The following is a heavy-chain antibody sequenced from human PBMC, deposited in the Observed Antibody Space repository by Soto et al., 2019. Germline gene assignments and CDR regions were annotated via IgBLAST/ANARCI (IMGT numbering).Heavy chain of an antibody. Sequence: GGSLRLSCAASGFTFTHYRIHWVRQPPGKGLEWVGRINSDGARIEYGDSVKGRFTISRDNAHNMVFLQMNSLTDEDSGVYFGARAGDWNYGQDFCGQGTLVTVSS. V-gene: IGHV3-74*03. CDR1: GFTFTHYR. CDR2: INSDGARI. J-gene: IGHJ4*02. D-gene: IGHD1-1*01. CDR3: ARAGDWNYGQDF.